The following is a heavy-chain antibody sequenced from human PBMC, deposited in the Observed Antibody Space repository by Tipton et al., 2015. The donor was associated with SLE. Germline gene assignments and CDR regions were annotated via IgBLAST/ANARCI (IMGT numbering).Heavy chain of an antibody. CDR2: IYYSGTT. CDR1: GGSISSYY. Sequence: TLSLTCTVSGGSISSYYWSWIRQPPGRGLEWIGYIYYSGTTSYNPSLKSRVTISVDTSKSQFSLNLRSVTAADTAVYYCASGGVGATTSFDYWGQGTLVTVSS. D-gene: IGHD1-26*01. CDR3: ASGGVGATTSFDY. V-gene: IGHV4-59*08. J-gene: IGHJ4*02.